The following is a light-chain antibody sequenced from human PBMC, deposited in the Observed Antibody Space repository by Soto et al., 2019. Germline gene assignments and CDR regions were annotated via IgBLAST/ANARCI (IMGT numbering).Light chain of an antibody. CDR3: ASYTTDTTRP. V-gene: IGLV2-14*01. Sequence: QSVLTQPASVSGTPGQSITITCSGSNNDVGRYSYVSWYQQYPGKVPKLIMYEVRLRPSGISDRFSGSKSGNTASLTISGLQPEDEADYYCASYTTDTTRPFGTGTKVTVL. J-gene: IGLJ1*01. CDR2: EVR. CDR1: NNDVGRYSY.